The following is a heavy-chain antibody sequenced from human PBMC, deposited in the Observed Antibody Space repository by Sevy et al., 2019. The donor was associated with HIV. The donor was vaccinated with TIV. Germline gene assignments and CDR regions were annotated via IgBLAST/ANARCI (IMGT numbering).Heavy chain of an antibody. J-gene: IGHJ4*02. CDR2: INPNTGAT. CDR1: GYTFTDYY. D-gene: IGHD1-26*01. Sequence: ASVKVSCKASGYTFTDYYIHWVRQAPGQALEWMGWINPNTGATNYAQKFQGRVTMTRDTSIDTAYMDLSGLASDDTAVCFCARDYRKIGPEYWGQGTLVTVSS. CDR3: ARDYRKIGPEY. V-gene: IGHV1-2*02.